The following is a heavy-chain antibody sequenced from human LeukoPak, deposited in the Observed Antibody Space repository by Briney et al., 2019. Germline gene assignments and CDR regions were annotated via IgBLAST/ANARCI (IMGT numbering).Heavy chain of an antibody. Sequence: SQTLSLTCTVSGGSISSGGYYWSWIHQHPGKGLEWIGYIYYSGSTYYNPFLKSRVTISVDTSKNQFSLKLSSVTAADTAVYYCARDSYDSSGYFEYFQHWGQGTLVTVSS. V-gene: IGHV4-31*03. CDR3: ARDSYDSSGYFEYFQH. D-gene: IGHD3-22*01. CDR1: GGSISSGGYY. CDR2: IYYSGST. J-gene: IGHJ1*01.